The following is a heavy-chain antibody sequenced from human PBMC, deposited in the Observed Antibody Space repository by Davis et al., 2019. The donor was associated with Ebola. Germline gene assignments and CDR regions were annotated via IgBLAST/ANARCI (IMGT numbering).Heavy chain of an antibody. J-gene: IGHJ4*02. V-gene: IGHV4-34*01. CDR2: INHNGGT. CDR1: GGSFSGFY. Sequence: SETLSLTCTVTGGSFSGFYWSWIRQPPGKGLEWIGEINHNGGTNYNPSLKSRVTISVDTSKNQFSLKVSSVTAADTAVYYCARVTVEQWLPGGYFDYWGRGNLVTVSS. D-gene: IGHD6-19*01. CDR3: ARVTVEQWLPGGYFDY.